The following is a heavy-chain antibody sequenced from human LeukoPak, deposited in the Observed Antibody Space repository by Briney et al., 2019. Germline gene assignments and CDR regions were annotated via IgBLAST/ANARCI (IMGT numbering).Heavy chain of an antibody. D-gene: IGHD6-13*01. Sequence: GGSLRLSCEASGLTFSRDWMGWVRQAPGKGLEWVANIRQDGGETYYGDSVRGRFIISRDNAKNSSFLQMNRLRAEDTAVYYCARDYSSSWHNWGQGTLVTVSS. CDR1: GLTFSRDW. CDR3: ARDYSSSWHN. V-gene: IGHV3-7*01. J-gene: IGHJ4*02. CDR2: IRQDGGET.